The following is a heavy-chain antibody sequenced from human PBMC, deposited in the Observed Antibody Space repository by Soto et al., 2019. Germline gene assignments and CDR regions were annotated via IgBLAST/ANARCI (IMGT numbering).Heavy chain of an antibody. CDR3: AREVRYQLLWPPSFHI. CDR2: TSAYNGDT. V-gene: IGHV1-18*01. D-gene: IGHD3-10*01. Sequence: QVQLVQSGGEVKKPGASVRVSCTASGYTFVSYGINWVRQAPGQGLEWMGWTSAYNGDTKYAEKFRGRVTMTTDRSTTTAYMELRSLRSDDTAVYYCAREVRYQLLWPPSFHIWGQGTIVTVSS. J-gene: IGHJ3*02. CDR1: GYTFVSYG.